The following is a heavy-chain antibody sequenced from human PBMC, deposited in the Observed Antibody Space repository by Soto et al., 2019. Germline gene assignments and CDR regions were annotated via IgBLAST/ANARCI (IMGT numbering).Heavy chain of an antibody. D-gene: IGHD1-26*01. CDR1: GFTFSSYG. CDR3: TTDLQGSGSYLDFDY. Sequence: GGSLRLSCAASGFTFSSYGMHWVRQAPGKGLEWVAVIWYDGSNKYYADSVKGRFTISRDDSKNTLYLQMNSLKTEDTAVHYCTTDLQGSGSYLDFDYWGQGTLVTVSS. J-gene: IGHJ4*02. V-gene: IGHV3-33*01. CDR2: IWYDGSNK.